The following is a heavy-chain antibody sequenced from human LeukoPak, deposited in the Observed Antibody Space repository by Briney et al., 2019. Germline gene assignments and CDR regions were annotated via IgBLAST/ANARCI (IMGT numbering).Heavy chain of an antibody. CDR2: INSDGSEG. D-gene: IGHD6-6*01. CDR1: GFTFSGFW. J-gene: IGHJ3*01. V-gene: IGHV3-7*03. CDR3: ARSSYSSSSSV. Sequence: GGSLRLSCAVSGFTFSGFWMSWSRQAPGKGLEWVASINSDGSEGYYADVVKGRFTISRDNAKNSLYLQINSLRAEDTAVYYCARSSYSSSSSVWGQGTMVTVS.